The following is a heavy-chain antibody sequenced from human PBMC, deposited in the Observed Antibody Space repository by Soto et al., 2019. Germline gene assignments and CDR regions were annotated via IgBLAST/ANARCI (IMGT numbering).Heavy chain of an antibody. J-gene: IGHJ6*03. Sequence: QVQPVQSGAEVKKPGSSVKVSCKASGGTFSSYTISWVRQAPGQGLEWMGRIIPILGIANYAQKFQGRVTITADKSTSTAYMELSSLRSEDTAVYYCARAYSNYESYMDVWGKGTTVTVSS. D-gene: IGHD4-4*01. CDR1: GGTFSSYT. CDR3: ARAYSNYESYMDV. V-gene: IGHV1-69*02. CDR2: IIPILGIA.